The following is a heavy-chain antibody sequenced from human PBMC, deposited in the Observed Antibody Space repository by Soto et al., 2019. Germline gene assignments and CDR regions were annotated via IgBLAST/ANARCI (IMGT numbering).Heavy chain of an antibody. CDR3: ARAVISQAAAGSLDCCPIDS. D-gene: IGHD6-13*01. J-gene: IGHJ4*02. Sequence: EVQLVESGGGLVQPGGSLRLSCAASGFTVSSNYMRWVRQAPGKGLERVSIIYSGGTTYYADSVKGRFTISRDNSKNTLYLQMNSLRAEDTAVYYCARAVISQAAAGSLDCCPIDSWGQGTLVTVSS. V-gene: IGHV3-66*01. CDR2: IYSGGTT. CDR1: GFTVSSNY.